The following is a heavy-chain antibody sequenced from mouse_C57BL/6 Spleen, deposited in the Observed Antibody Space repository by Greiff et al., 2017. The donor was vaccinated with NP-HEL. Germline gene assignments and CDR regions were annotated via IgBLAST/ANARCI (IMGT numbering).Heavy chain of an antibody. CDR3: VREGGWDPYYYAMDY. V-gene: IGHV10-3*01. CDR1: GFTFNTYA. J-gene: IGHJ4*01. D-gene: IGHD4-1*01. Sequence: EVQLVESGGGLVQPKGSLKLSCAASGFTFNTYAMHWVRQAPGKGLEWVARIRSKSSNYATYYADSVKDSFTISRDDSQSMLYLQMNNLKTEDTAMDYCVREGGWDPYYYAMDYWGQGTSVTVSS. CDR2: IRSKSSNYAT.